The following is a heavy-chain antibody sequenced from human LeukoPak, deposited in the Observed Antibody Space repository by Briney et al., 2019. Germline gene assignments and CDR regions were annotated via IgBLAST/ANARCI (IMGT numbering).Heavy chain of an antibody. D-gene: IGHD4-23*01. V-gene: IGHV3-74*01. Sequence: GGSLRLSCAASGFTFSNYWMHWVRQVPGKGLVWVSRINVDGSVKSYADSVKGRFTISRDNAKNTVSLQMNSLRAEDTAVYYCVRDLILVDTPGDDFDYWGQGTLVTVSS. CDR3: VRDLILVDTPGDDFDY. J-gene: IGHJ4*02. CDR2: INVDGSVK. CDR1: GFTFSNYW.